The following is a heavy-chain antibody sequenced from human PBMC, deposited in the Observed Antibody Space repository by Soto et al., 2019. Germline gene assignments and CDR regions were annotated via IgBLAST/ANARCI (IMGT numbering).Heavy chain of an antibody. CDR2: ISSSSSYI. V-gene: IGHV3-21*01. D-gene: IGHD3-16*01. Sequence: VGSLRLSCAASGFTFSSYSMNCVRHSPGKWLEWVSSISSSSSYIYYADSVKGRFTISRDNAKNSLYLQMNSLRAEDTAVYYCYEGVVYSYYGMQVWGQGTTVTVSS. CDR3: YEGVVYSYYGMQV. CDR1: GFTFSSYS. J-gene: IGHJ6*01.